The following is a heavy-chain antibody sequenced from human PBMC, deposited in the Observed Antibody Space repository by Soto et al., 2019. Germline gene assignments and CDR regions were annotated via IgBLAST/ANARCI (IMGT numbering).Heavy chain of an antibody. J-gene: IGHJ4*02. D-gene: IGHD1-26*01. V-gene: IGHV3-23*01. CDR2: ISGSGGST. Sequence: GGSLSLSCAASGFTFSSYAMSWVRQAPGKGLEWVSAISGSGGSTYYADSVKGRFTISRDNSKNTLYLQMNSLRAEDTAVYYCAKDLAGSGSYFALYYFDYWGQGTLVTAPQ. CDR1: GFTFSSYA. CDR3: AKDLAGSGSYFALYYFDY.